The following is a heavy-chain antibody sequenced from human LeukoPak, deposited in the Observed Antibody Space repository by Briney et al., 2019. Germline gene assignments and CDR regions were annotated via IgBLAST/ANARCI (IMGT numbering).Heavy chain of an antibody. CDR3: AIKHDGSWYSPFDY. J-gene: IGHJ4*02. CDR1: GYTFTNYW. V-gene: IGHV5-51*06. Sequence: GESLKISCQGSGYTFTNYWIGWVRQMPGKGLAWMGIIYPGDSDTIYSPSFQGQVTISADKSISTAYLQWNSLKASDSAMYYCAIKHDGSWYSPFDYWGQGTLVTVSS. CDR2: IYPGDSDT. D-gene: IGHD6-13*01.